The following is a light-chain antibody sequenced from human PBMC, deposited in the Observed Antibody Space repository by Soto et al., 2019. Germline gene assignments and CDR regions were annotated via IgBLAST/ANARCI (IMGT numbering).Light chain of an antibody. CDR2: GAS. J-gene: IGKJ5*01. V-gene: IGKV3D-20*02. CDR3: HQRQYWPPIT. Sequence: EIVLTQSPGTLSLSPGERATLSCRASQSVSNNYLAWYQQKPGQAPRPLIYGASNRATGIPDRFSGSGSGTDFTLTISRLEPEDFAVYYCHQRQYWPPITFGQGTRLEI. CDR1: QSVSNNY.